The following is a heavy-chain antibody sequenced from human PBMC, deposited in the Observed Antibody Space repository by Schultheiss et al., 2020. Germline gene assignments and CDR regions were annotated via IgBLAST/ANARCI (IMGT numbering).Heavy chain of an antibody. Sequence: SGPTLVKPTQTLTLTCTFSGFSLRTSRVGVGWIRQPPGKALEWLALIYWDDDKFYSPSLKSRLTITKDTSKNQVVLTMTNMDPVDTATYYCARIRGSYGGYDYWGQGTLVTVSS. CDR1: GFSLRTSRVG. CDR3: ARIRGSYGGYDY. CDR2: IYWDDDK. J-gene: IGHJ4*02. V-gene: IGHV2-5*02. D-gene: IGHD1-26*01.